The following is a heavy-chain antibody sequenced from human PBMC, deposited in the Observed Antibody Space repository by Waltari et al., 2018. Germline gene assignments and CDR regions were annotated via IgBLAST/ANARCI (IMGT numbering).Heavy chain of an antibody. CDR2: INAGNGNT. Sequence: QVQLVQSGAEVKKPGASVSVSCKASGYTFTSYAMHWVRQAPGQRLEWMGWINAGNGNTKYSQKFQGRVTITRDTSASTAYMELSSLRSEDTAVYYCAKAVSSGWINWFDPWGQGTLVTVSS. V-gene: IGHV1-3*01. J-gene: IGHJ5*02. CDR1: GYTFTSYA. CDR3: AKAVSSGWINWFDP. D-gene: IGHD6-19*01.